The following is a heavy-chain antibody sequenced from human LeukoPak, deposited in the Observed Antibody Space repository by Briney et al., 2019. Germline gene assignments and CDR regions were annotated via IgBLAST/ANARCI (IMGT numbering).Heavy chain of an antibody. V-gene: IGHV3-7*03. CDR2: IKPDEIEK. D-gene: IGHD3-22*01. J-gene: IGHJ5*02. Sequence: GGSLRLSCAASGFTFSNYWMSWVRQAPGKGLEWVANIKPDEIEKYFVDSVKGRFTLSRDNAKKSLYLQMNSLRAEDTAVYYCASSQKKYYYDSSGYWFDPWGQGTLVTVSS. CDR1: GFTFSNYW. CDR3: ASSQKKYYYDSSGYWFDP.